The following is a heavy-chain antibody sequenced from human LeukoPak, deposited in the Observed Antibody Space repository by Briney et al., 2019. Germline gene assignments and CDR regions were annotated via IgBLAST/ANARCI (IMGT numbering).Heavy chain of an antibody. CDR2: IYYSGYT. V-gene: IGHV4-39*01. CDR3: AKHYMGSSYNRGLDY. CDR1: GGSISSSNYY. Sequence: SETLSLTCSVSGGSISSSNYYLGWIRHPPGKGLEWIGSIYYSGYTYYNPSLESRVTISVDTSKNQFSLKLSSVTAADTSVYYCAKHYMGSSYNRGLDYWGQGTLVTVSS. D-gene: IGHD3-10*01. J-gene: IGHJ4*02.